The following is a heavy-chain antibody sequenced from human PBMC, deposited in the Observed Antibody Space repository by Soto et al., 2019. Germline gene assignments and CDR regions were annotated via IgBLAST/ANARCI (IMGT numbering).Heavy chain of an antibody. CDR2: IYHSGTT. J-gene: IGHJ4*02. CDR1: GGSISDNW. Sequence: QVQLQESGPGLVKPSGTLSLTCAVAGGSISDNWWSWVRQAPGKGLEWIGEIYHSGTTYYNPSLKGRVIILVEKSGSQISLTLSAVTAADTAVYYCARHVAVPRTRGFDYWGQGALVAVSS. CDR3: ARHVAVPRTRGFDY. V-gene: IGHV4-4*02. D-gene: IGHD2-15*01.